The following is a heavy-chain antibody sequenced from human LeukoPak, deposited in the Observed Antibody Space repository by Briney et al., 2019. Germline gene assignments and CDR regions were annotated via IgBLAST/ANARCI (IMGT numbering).Heavy chain of an antibody. V-gene: IGHV4-30-2*01. CDR3: ARVATSPDSSGYFGDAFDI. CDR2: IYHSGST. CDR1: GGSISSGGYS. J-gene: IGHJ3*02. Sequence: SETLSLTCAVSGGSISSGGYSWSWIRQPPGKGLEWIGYIYHSGSTYYNPSLKSRVTISVDRSKNQFSLKLSSVTAADTAVYYCARVATSPDSSGYFGDAFDIWGQGTMVTVSS. D-gene: IGHD3-22*01.